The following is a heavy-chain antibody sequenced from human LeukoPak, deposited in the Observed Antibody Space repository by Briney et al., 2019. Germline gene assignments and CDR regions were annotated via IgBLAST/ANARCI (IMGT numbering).Heavy chain of an antibody. V-gene: IGHV4-30-2*02. Sequence: SQTLSLTCAVSGGSISSGGYSWSWIRQPPGKGLEWIGYIYHSGSTYYNPSLKSRVTISVDTSKNQFSLKLSSVTAADTAVYYCARGIAVAEIWGQGTLVTVSS. CDR1: GGSISSGGYS. J-gene: IGHJ4*02. D-gene: IGHD6-19*01. CDR2: IYHSGST. CDR3: ARGIAVAEI.